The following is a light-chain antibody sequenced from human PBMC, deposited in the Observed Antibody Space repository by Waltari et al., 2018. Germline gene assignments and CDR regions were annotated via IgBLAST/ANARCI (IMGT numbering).Light chain of an antibody. J-gene: IGKJ1*01. CDR1: QSVSSN. Sequence: EIVMTQSPATLSVSPGERDTLSCRASQSVSSNLAWYQQKPGQDPRLLIHGASTRATGIPARFSGSGSGTECTLTISSLQSEDFAVYYCQQYNNWPPGAFGQGTKVEIK. CDR2: GAS. CDR3: QQYNNWPPGA. V-gene: IGKV3-15*01.